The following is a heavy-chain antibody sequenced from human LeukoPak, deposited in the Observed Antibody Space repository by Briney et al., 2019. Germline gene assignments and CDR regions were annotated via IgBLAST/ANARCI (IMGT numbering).Heavy chain of an antibody. Sequence: KPSETLSLTCTVSGGSINSYYWSWIRQPPGKGLEWIGYIYYSGSTNYNPSLKSRVTISVDTSKNQFSLKLISVTAADTAVYYCARVDGSPDYWGQGTLVTVSS. V-gene: IGHV4-59*01. J-gene: IGHJ4*02. CDR1: GGSINSYY. CDR2: IYYSGST. D-gene: IGHD2-15*01. CDR3: ARVDGSPDY.